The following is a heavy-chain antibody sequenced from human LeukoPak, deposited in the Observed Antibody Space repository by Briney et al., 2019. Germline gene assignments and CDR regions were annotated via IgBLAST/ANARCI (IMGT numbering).Heavy chain of an antibody. D-gene: IGHD1-26*01. J-gene: IGHJ4*02. V-gene: IGHV3-43*02. CDR1: AFTFDAYA. Sequence: GGSLRLSCAASAFTFDAYAMHWVRQAPGKGLEWVCVISGDGGSTYYAVSVKGRFTISRDTSKDFLYLQMNSLTTDDTALYYCAKVRYRGSYFDYWGQGTLVTVSS. CDR2: ISGDGGST. CDR3: AKVRYRGSYFDY.